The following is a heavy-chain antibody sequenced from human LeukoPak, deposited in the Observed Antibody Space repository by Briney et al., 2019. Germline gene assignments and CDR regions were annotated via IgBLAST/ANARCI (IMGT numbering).Heavy chain of an antibody. J-gene: IGHJ4*02. Sequence: PGGSLRLSCAASGFTFSSYAMSWVRQAPGKGLEWVSAISGSGGSTYYADSVKGRFTISRDNSKNTLYLQMNSLRAEDTAVYYCARVRVPPFYYDSSGPLDYWGQGTLVTVSS. CDR2: ISGSGGST. CDR3: ARVRVPPFYYDSSGPLDY. D-gene: IGHD3-22*01. CDR1: GFTFSSYA. V-gene: IGHV3-23*01.